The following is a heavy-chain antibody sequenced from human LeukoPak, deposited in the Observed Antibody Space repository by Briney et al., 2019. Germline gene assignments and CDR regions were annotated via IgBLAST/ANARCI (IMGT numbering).Heavy chain of an antibody. V-gene: IGHV3-74*01. Sequence: GGSLRLSCVASGFTFSTYTMNWIRQAPGKGLVWVSRIASDGSSTTYADSVKGRFSISRDNAKNTLYLQMNSLRVEDTAVYYCARGRPHGNDYWGQGTLVTVSS. J-gene: IGHJ4*02. CDR2: IASDGSST. CDR3: ARGRPHGNDY. CDR1: GFTFSTYT. D-gene: IGHD4-23*01.